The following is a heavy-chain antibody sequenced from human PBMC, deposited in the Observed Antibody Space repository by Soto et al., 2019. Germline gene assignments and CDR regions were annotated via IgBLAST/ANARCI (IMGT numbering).Heavy chain of an antibody. Sequence: PVGSLRLSCAASGFTFSSYAMSWVRQAPGKGLEWVSAISGSGGSTYYADSVKGRFTISRDNSKNTLYLQMNSLRAEDTAVYYCAKGIYGDYARYFDPWGQGTLVTVSS. J-gene: IGHJ5*02. CDR1: GFTFSSYA. CDR3: AKGIYGDYARYFDP. V-gene: IGHV3-23*01. D-gene: IGHD4-17*01. CDR2: ISGSGGST.